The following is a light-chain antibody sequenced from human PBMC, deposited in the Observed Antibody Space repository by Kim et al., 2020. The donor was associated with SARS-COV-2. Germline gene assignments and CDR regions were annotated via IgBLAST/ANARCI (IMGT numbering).Light chain of an antibody. Sequence: GQSVTSSSTGTSSDVGGADFVSWYQQRPGKAPKLLIYEVNKRPSGVPDRFSGSKSGNTASLTVAGLRAEDDADYYCCSTAGRHIYVFGTGTKVTVL. CDR1: SSDVGGADF. V-gene: IGLV2-8*01. J-gene: IGLJ1*01. CDR2: EVN. CDR3: CSTAGRHIYV.